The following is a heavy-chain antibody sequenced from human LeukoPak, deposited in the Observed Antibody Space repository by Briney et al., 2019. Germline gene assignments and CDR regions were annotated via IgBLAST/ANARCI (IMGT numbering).Heavy chain of an antibody. CDR3: VKYYGASNWFDP. CDR1: GDSVSGNSAT. CDR2: TYYRSNWFN. V-gene: IGHV6-1*01. D-gene: IGHD4-17*01. J-gene: IGHJ5*02. Sequence: PSQTLSLTCAVSGDSVSGNSATWNWIRQSPSRGLEWLGRTYYRSNWFNDFALSVKSRITINPDTSKNQFSLQLNTVTPEDTAVDYCVKYYGASNWFDPWRQGTLVTVSS.